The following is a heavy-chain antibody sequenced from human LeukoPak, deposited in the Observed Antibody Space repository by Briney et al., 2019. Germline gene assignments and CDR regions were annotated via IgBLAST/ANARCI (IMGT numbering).Heavy chain of an antibody. CDR1: GFTFSSYS. J-gene: IGHJ4*02. CDR3: ARSLAVAAYFDD. D-gene: IGHD6-19*01. CDR2: ISSSSSTI. Sequence: GGSLRLSCAASGFTFSSYSMNWVRQAPGKGLEWVSYISSSSSTIYYADSVKGRFTISRDNAKNSLDLQMNSLTGEDTAVYYCARSLAVAAYFDDWGQGTLVTVSS. V-gene: IGHV3-48*04.